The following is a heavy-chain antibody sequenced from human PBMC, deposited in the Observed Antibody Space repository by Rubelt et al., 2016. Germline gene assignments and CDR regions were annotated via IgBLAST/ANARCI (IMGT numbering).Heavy chain of an antibody. CDR2: IYYSGST. CDR3: ARDPRAGTTSFDY. CDR1: GGSISSSSYY. D-gene: IGHD1-7*01. V-gene: IGHV4-39*07. Sequence: QLQLQESGPGLVKPSETLSLTCTVSGGSISSSSYYWGWIRQPPGKGLERIGRIYYSGSTYYNPSLKSPVTISEDTSKNQFYLKLSSVTAADTAVYYCARDPRAGTTSFDYWGQGTLVTVSS. J-gene: IGHJ4*02.